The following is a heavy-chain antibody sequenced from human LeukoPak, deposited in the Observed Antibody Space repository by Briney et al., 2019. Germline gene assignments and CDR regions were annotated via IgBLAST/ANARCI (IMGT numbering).Heavy chain of an antibody. CDR2: IIPILGIA. CDR1: GGTFSSYA. D-gene: IGHD3-10*01. V-gene: IGHV1-69*04. J-gene: IGHJ4*02. Sequence: GASVKVSCKASGGTFSSYAISWVRQAPGQGLEWMGRIIPILGIANYAQKFQGRVTITADKSTSTAYMELSSLRSEDTAVYYCARERSRDTYYYGSGSYYNAFDYWGQGTLVTVSS. CDR3: ARERSRDTYYYGSGSYYNAFDY.